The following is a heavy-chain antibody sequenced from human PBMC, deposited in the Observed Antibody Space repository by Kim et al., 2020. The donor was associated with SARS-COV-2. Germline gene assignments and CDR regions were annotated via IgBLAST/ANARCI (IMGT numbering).Heavy chain of an antibody. V-gene: IGHV4-4*07. D-gene: IGHD3-3*01. Sequence: SETLSLTCTVSGGSISSYYWSWIRQPAGKGMEWIGRIYTSGSTNYNPSLKSRVTMSVDTSKNQFSLKLSSVTAADTAVYYCARDFTWSGYSWFDPWGQGTLVTVSS. CDR3: ARDFTWSGYSWFDP. CDR1: GGSISSYY. CDR2: IYTSGST. J-gene: IGHJ5*02.